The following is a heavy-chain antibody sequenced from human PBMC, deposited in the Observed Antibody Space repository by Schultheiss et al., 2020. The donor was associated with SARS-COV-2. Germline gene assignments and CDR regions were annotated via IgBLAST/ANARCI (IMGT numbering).Heavy chain of an antibody. CDR3: ARTVLPTVTTGYDY. D-gene: IGHD4-11*01. J-gene: IGHJ4*02. CDR1: GFTVSSNY. Sequence: GGSLRLSCAASGFTVSSNYMTWVRQAPGKGLVWVSGISWNSGSIGYADSVKGRFTISRDNSKNTLYLQMNSLRAEDTAVYYCARTVLPTVTTGYDYWGQGTLVTVSS. CDR2: ISWNSGSI. V-gene: IGHV3-66*02.